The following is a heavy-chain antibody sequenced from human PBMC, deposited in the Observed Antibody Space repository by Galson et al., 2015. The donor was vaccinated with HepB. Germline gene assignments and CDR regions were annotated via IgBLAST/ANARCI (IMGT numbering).Heavy chain of an antibody. V-gene: IGHV3-23*01. CDR2: ISGSGGRT. Sequence: SLRLSCAASGFSFRSYAMSWVRQAPGKGLEWVSGISGSGGRTYYADSVKGRFTISRDNSKNSLYLQMNSLRAEDTAVYYCARETEGGLLWFGELHYYGMDVWGQGTTVTVSS. J-gene: IGHJ6*02. CDR3: ARETEGGLLWFGELHYYGMDV. CDR1: GFSFRSYA. D-gene: IGHD3-10*01.